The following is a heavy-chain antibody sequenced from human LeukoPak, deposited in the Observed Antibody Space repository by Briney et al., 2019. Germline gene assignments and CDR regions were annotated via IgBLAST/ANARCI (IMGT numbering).Heavy chain of an antibody. CDR2: IWYDGSNK. V-gene: IGHV3-33*01. J-gene: IGHJ4*02. CDR1: GFTFSSYG. CDR3: ARDRAAAGPDY. Sequence: PGGSLRLSCAASGFTFSSYGMHWVRQAPGKGLEWVAVIWYDGSNKYYADSVKGRFTISRDNSKNTRYLQMNSLRAEDTAVYYCARDRAAAGPDYWGQGTLVTVSS. D-gene: IGHD6-13*01.